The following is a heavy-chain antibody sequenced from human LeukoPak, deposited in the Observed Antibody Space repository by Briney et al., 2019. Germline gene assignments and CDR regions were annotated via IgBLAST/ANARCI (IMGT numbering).Heavy chain of an antibody. V-gene: IGHV3-23*01. CDR2: ISGSGGST. Sequence: PGGSLRLSCAASGFTFSSYAMSWVRQAPGVGLEWVSAISGSGGSTYYADSVKGRFTISRDNSKNTLYLQMNSLRAEDTAVYYCAKIPVVVVAASYYFDYWGQGTLVTVSS. CDR1: GFTFSSYA. J-gene: IGHJ4*02. D-gene: IGHD2-15*01. CDR3: AKIPVVVVAASYYFDY.